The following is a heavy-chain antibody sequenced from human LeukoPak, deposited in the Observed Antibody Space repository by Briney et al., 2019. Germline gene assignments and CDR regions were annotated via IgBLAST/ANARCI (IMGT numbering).Heavy chain of an antibody. V-gene: IGHV4-61*01. D-gene: IGHD3-22*01. Sequence: SETLSLTCTVSGGSVSSGSYYWGWIRQPPGKGLEWIGYIYYSGSTNYNPSLKSRVTISVDTSKNQFSLKLSYVTAADTAVYYCARDRGDSSGYPDAFDIWGQGTMVTVSS. CDR3: ARDRGDSSGYPDAFDI. J-gene: IGHJ3*02. CDR2: IYYSGST. CDR1: GGSVSSGSYY.